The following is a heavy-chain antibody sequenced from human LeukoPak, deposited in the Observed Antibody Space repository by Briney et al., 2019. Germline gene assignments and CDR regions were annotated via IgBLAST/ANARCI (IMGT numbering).Heavy chain of an antibody. CDR3: AREGTYGWYNWFDP. J-gene: IGHJ5*02. V-gene: IGHV4-59*01. Sequence: SDTLSLTCTVSGGSISSYYWSWLRQPPGKALEWIGYIYRTGSTNYNPSLKSRVTITPDTSKNQFSLRLTSVTAADTAVYYCAREGTYGWYNWFDPWGQGTLVTVSS. CDR1: GGSISSYY. D-gene: IGHD6-19*01. CDR2: IYRTGST.